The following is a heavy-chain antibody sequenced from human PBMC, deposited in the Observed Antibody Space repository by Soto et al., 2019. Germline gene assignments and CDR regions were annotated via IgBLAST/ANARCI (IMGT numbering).Heavy chain of an antibody. CDR3: ARVLGCSSTSCYGSPFYYYYYGMDV. CDR2: NIPILGIA. V-gene: IGHV1-69*02. J-gene: IGHJ6*02. D-gene: IGHD2-2*01. Sequence: QVQLVQSGAEVKKPGSSVKVSCKASGGTFSSYTISWVRQAPGQGLEWMGRNIPILGIANYAQKFQGRVTITADKSTSTAYMELSSLRSEDTAVYYCARVLGCSSTSCYGSPFYYYYYGMDVWGQGTTVTVSS. CDR1: GGTFSSYT.